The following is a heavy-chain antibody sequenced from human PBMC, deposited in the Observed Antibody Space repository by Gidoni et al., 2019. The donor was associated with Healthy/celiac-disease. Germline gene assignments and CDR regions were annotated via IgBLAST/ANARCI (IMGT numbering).Heavy chain of an antibody. CDR2: ISSSSSYI. CDR1: GFTFSSYS. J-gene: IGHJ3*02. D-gene: IGHD3-22*01. CDR3: ARAESSASAFDI. V-gene: IGHV3-21*01. Sequence: EVQLVESGGGLVKPGGALRLSCAASGFTFSSYSMNWVRQAPGKGLEWVSSISSSSSYIYYADSVKGRFTISRDNAKNSLYLQMNSLRAEDTAVYYCARAESSASAFDIWGQGTMVTVSS.